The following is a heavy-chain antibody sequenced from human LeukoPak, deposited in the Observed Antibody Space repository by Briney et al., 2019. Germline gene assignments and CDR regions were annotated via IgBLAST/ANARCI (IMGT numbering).Heavy chain of an antibody. D-gene: IGHD3-22*01. V-gene: IGHV3-53*01. CDR1: GFTARSNT. J-gene: IGHJ4*02. CDR2: IYSGGST. CDR3: SRQGSGYYEYYFDY. Sequence: GGPLSPSCAVPGFTARSNTMTWFPRAQGKGLEWFSFIYSGGSTYYADSVKGRFTISRDNSKNTLYLHMNSLRAEDTAVYYCSRQGSGYYEYYFDYWGQGTLVTVSS.